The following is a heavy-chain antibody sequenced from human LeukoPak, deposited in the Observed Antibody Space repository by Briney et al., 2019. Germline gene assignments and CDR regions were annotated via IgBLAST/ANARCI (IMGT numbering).Heavy chain of an antibody. Sequence: GGSLRHSYAVSGFTFSSFPFHWVRQAPGKGLEWVAAISTDGSYKYHGDSVKGRFTISRDNPMNTLYLQMNGLRPDDTAVYYCARSLIPGRWYFDLWGRGTLVTVSS. V-gene: IGHV3-30*04. J-gene: IGHJ2*01. D-gene: IGHD3-16*01. CDR3: ARSLIPGRWYFDL. CDR1: GFTFSSFP. CDR2: ISTDGSYK.